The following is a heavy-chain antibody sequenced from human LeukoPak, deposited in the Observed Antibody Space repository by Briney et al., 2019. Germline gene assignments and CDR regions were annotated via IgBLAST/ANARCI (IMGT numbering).Heavy chain of an antibody. CDR1: GGSFSGYC. J-gene: IGHJ1*01. CDR3: ARGANRINDYVWGSYRYNHPFQH. CDR2: INHSGST. D-gene: IGHD3-16*02. V-gene: IGHV4-34*01. Sequence: SETLSLTCAVYGGSFSGYCWSWIRQPPGKGLEWIGEINHSGSTNYSPSLKSRVTISLDTSKNQFSLKLSSVTAADTAVYYCARGANRINDYVWGSYRYNHPFQHWGQGTLVTVSS.